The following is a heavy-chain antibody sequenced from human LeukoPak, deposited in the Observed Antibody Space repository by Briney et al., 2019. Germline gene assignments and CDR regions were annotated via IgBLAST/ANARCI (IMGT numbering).Heavy chain of an antibody. V-gene: IGHV3-30*04. CDR2: MSYDGSNK. CDR1: GFTFSSYA. D-gene: IGHD6-19*01. Sequence: GGSLRLSCAASGFTFSSYAMHWVRQAPGNGLEWVAVMSYDGSNKYYADSVKGRFTISRDNSQNTLYLQMNSLRAEDTAVYHCAREGTYSSGWYFPFDYWGQGTLVTVSS. J-gene: IGHJ4*02. CDR3: AREGTYSSGWYFPFDY.